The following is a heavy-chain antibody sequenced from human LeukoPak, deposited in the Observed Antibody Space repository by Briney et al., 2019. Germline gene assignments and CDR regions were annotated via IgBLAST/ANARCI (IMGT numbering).Heavy chain of an antibody. J-gene: IGHJ3*01. CDR3: ARVTGQQRSNILRGHAFDV. CDR1: GFTFSSYA. V-gene: IGHV3-23*01. Sequence: GGSLRLSCAASGFTFSSYAMSWVRQAPGKGVEWVSAISGSGGSTYYADSVKGRFTISRDNSKNTLYLQMNSLRAEDTAVYYCARVTGQQRSNILRGHAFDVWGQGTKVTVSA. D-gene: IGHD3-9*01. CDR2: ISGSGGST.